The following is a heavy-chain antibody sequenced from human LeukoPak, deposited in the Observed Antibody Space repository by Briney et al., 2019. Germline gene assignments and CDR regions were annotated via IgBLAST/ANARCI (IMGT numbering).Heavy chain of an antibody. CDR1: GYTLTGLS. J-gene: IGHJ6*03. CDR3: ASYGDYDPSYYYYMDV. V-gene: IGHV1-69*13. D-gene: IGHD4-17*01. CDR2: IIPIFGTA. Sequence: GASMKVSCKVSGYTLTGLSMHWVRQAPGQGLEWMGGIIPIFGTANYAQRFQGRVTITADESTSTAYMELSNLRSEDTAVYYCASYGDYDPSYYYYMDVWGKGTTVTISS.